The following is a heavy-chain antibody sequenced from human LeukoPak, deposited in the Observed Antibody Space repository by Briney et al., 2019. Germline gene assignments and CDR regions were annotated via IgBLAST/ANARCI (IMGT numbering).Heavy chain of an antibody. V-gene: IGHV3-49*03. J-gene: IGHJ4*02. D-gene: IGHD2-21*02. CDR1: GFTFGDYA. CDR3: TRDRKYCGGDCYLDY. CDR2: IRSKAYGGTT. Sequence: GGSLRLSCTASGFTFGDYAMSWFRQAPGKGLEWVGFIRSKAYGGTTEYAASVKGRFTISRDDSKSIAYLQMNSLKTEDTAVYYCTRDRKYCGGDCYLDYWGQGTLVTVSS.